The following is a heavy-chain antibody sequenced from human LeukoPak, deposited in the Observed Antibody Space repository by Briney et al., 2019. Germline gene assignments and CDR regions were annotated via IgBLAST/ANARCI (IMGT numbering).Heavy chain of an antibody. CDR3: ARDAPLYGAAAGIY. V-gene: IGHV4-30-4*08. Sequence: SQTLSLTCTVSGGSISSGDYYWSWIRQPPGKGLEWIGYIYYSGSTYYNPSLKSRVTISVDTSKNQFSLKLYSVTAADTAVYYCARDAPLYGAAAGIYRGQGTLVTVSS. D-gene: IGHD6-13*01. J-gene: IGHJ4*02. CDR1: GGSISSGDYY. CDR2: IYYSGST.